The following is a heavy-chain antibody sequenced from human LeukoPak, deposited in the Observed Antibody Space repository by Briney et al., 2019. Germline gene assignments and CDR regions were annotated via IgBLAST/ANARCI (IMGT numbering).Heavy chain of an antibody. J-gene: IGHJ3*02. CDR2: IYHSGST. V-gene: IGHV4-34*01. D-gene: IGHD6-13*01. CDR1: GGSFSGYY. CDR3: ARHIAAKIDAFDI. Sequence: PSETLSLTCAVYGGSFSGYYWSWIRQPPGKGLEWIGEIYHSGSTNYNPSLKSRVTISVDKSKNQFSLKLSSVTAADTAVYYCARHIAAKIDAFDIWGQGTMVTVSS.